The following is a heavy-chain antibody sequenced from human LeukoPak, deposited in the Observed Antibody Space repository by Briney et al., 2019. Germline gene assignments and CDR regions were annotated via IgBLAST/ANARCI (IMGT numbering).Heavy chain of an antibody. V-gene: IGHV1-8*01. CDR3: ARGEESSSPFDY. J-gene: IGHJ4*02. Sequence: ASVKVSRKASGYTFTSYDINWVRQATGQGLEWMGWMNPNSGNTGYAQKFQGRVTMTRNTSISTAYMELSSLRSEDTAVYYCARGEESSSPFDYWGQGTLVTVSS. D-gene: IGHD6-13*01. CDR2: MNPNSGNT. CDR1: GYTFTSYD.